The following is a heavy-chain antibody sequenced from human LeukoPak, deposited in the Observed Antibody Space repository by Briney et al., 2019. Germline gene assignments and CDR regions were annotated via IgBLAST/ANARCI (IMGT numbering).Heavy chain of an antibody. V-gene: IGHV3-21*01. J-gene: IGHJ6*04. Sequence: GGSLRLSCAASGCTFSSYSMNWVRQAPGKGLEWVSSISSSSSYIYYADSVKGRFTISRDNAKNSLYLQMNSLRAEDTAVYYCARDERVGYYGSGSYYYYGMDVWGKGTTVTVSS. CDR3: ARDERVGYYGSGSYYYYGMDV. CDR2: ISSSSSYI. D-gene: IGHD3-10*01. CDR1: GCTFSSYS.